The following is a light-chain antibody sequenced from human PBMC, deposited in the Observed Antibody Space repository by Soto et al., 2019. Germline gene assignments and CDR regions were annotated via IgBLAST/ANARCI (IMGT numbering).Light chain of an antibody. V-gene: IGLV1-47*01. Sequence: QSVLTQPPSTSGTPGQRVTISCSGSSSNIGSNHVYWYQQFPGMAPKLLMYRSDQRPTGVPDRFSGSKSGTSASLAISGLRSANKADYYCSARNDSLSGMVFGGGTKLTVL. J-gene: IGLJ2*01. CDR3: SARNDSLSGMV. CDR1: SSNIGSNH. CDR2: RSD.